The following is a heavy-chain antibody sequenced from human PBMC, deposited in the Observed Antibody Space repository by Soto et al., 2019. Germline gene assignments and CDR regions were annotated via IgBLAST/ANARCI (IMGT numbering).Heavy chain of an antibody. Sequence: QPGGSLRLSCAASGFTFSSYAMSWVRQAPGKGLEWVSAISGSGGSTCYADSVKGRFTISRDNSKNTLYLQMNSLRAEDTAVYYCAKVAGVAARYFLSPYPDSYYYYGMDVWGQGTTVTVSS. V-gene: IGHV3-23*01. J-gene: IGHJ6*02. D-gene: IGHD6-6*01. CDR1: GFTFSSYA. CDR2: ISGSGGST. CDR3: AKVAGVAARYFLSPYPDSYYYYGMDV.